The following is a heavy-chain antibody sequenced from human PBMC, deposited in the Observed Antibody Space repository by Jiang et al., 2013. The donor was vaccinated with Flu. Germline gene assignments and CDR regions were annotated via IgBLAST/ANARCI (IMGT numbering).Heavy chain of an antibody. Sequence: PSETLSLTCSVSGYSISSGYYWGWIRQSPGKGLEWIGSIYHSGKTYYNPSLRRRVSISVDSSKNQFSLRLTSVTAADTAVYYCARGLMGGTSSDPHNWFDPWGQGTLVTVSS. CDR2: IYHSGKT. CDR3: ARGLMGGTSSDPHNWFDP. J-gene: IGHJ5*02. D-gene: IGHD6-6*01. V-gene: IGHV4-38-2*02. CDR1: GYSISSGYY.